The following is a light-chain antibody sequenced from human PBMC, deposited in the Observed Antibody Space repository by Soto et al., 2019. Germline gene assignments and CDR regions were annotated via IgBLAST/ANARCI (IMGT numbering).Light chain of an antibody. Sequence: DIVMTQSPATLSVSPGERATLSCRASQSVSSNLAWYQQKPGQAPRLLIYGASTRATGIPARFSGSWSGTDCTLTISSLEPEDVAVYYCQQRSNWPITLGQGTRLEIK. V-gene: IGKV3-15*01. CDR2: GAS. CDR1: QSVSSN. CDR3: QQRSNWPIT. J-gene: IGKJ5*01.